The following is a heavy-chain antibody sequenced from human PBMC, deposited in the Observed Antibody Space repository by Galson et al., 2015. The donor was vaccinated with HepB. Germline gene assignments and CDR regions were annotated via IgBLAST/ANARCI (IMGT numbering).Heavy chain of an antibody. V-gene: IGHV3-48*03. CDR2: ISSSGGTI. CDR1: GFTFNSYE. D-gene: IGHD6-13*01. CDR3: ARSKSPSSPSDN. Sequence: SLRLSCAASGFTFNSYEMNWVRQAPGKGLEWVSYISSSGGTIYYADSLKGRFTISRDNAKSLYLQMNSLTAEDTAVYYCARSKSPSSPSDNWGQGTLVTVSS. J-gene: IGHJ4*02.